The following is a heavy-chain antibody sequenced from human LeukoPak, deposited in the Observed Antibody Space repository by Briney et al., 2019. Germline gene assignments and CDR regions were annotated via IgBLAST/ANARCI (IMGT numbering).Heavy chain of an antibody. D-gene: IGHD5-12*01. CDR2: INPNSGGT. J-gene: IGHJ4*02. V-gene: IGHV1-2*02. CDR3: ARVIEMATISYDY. CDR1: GYTFTGYY. Sequence: EASVKVSCKASGYTFTGYYMHWVRQAPGQGLEWMGWINPNSGGTNYAQKFQGRVTMTRDTSISTAYMELSRLRSDDTAVYYCARVIEMATISYDYWGQGTLVTVSS.